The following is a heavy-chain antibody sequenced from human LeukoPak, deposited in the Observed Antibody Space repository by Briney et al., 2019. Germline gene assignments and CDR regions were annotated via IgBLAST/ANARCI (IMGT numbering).Heavy chain of an antibody. CDR2: INPSGGST. Sequence: ASVKVSCKASGYTFTSYYMHWARRAPGQGLEWMGIINPSGGSTSYAQKFQGRVTMTRDTSTSTVYMELSSLRSEDTAVYYCARGILSGWSIVTSLHFDYWGQGTLVTVSS. CDR3: ARGILSGWSIVTSLHFDY. D-gene: IGHD6-19*01. J-gene: IGHJ4*02. V-gene: IGHV1-46*01. CDR1: GYTFTSYY.